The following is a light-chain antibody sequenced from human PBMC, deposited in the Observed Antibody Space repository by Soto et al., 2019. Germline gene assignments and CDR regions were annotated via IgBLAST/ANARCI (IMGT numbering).Light chain of an antibody. Sequence: DVQMTQSPSSLSASVGDRVTITCQASQDISNYLNWYQQKPGKAHELLIYDASNLETGVPSRFSGSGSGKDFTFTISSLQPEDVATYYCQRSSTFGPGTKVDIK. CDR2: DAS. CDR1: QDISNY. CDR3: QRSST. J-gene: IGKJ3*01. V-gene: IGKV1-33*01.